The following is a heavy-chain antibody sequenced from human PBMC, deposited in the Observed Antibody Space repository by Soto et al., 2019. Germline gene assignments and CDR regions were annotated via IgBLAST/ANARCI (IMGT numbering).Heavy chain of an antibody. V-gene: IGHV1-69*12. D-gene: IGHD6-19*01. Sequence: QVQLVQSGAEVKKPGSSVKVSCKASGGTFNRYAISWLRQAPGQGPEWMGGITPMFGIGNYAQKFQGRVTITADESTTTVHMELRRLTCEDTAVYYCAQTLGSAVAGPGRFDLWGSGTRFIVSS. CDR2: ITPMFGIG. CDR3: AQTLGSAVAGPGRFDL. CDR1: GGTFNRYA. J-gene: IGHJ2*01.